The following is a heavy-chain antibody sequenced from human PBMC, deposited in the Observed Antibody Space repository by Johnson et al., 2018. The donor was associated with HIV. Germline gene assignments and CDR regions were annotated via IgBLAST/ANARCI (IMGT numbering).Heavy chain of an antibody. D-gene: IGHD5-24*01. CDR3: AIPYDFGRGVYH. CDR1: GFSFSTYA. J-gene: IGHJ3*01. Sequence: VQLVESGGGLVQPGGSLRLSCAASGFSFSTYAMNWVRQAPGKGLEYVSAIRSNGGSTFYANSVKVRFTIFRDNSKSTLYLQMGSLIAEDMGVYYCAIPYDFGRGVYHWGQGTMVTVSS. CDR2: IRSNGGST. V-gene: IGHV3-64*01.